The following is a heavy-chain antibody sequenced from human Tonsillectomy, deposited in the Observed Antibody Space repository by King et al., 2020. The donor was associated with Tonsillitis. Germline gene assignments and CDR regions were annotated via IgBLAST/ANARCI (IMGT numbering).Heavy chain of an antibody. CDR1: GFTFSNYG. V-gene: IGHV3-30*03. D-gene: IGHD5-18*01. CDR3: ARAPKELWFH. J-gene: IGHJ4*02. Sequence: VQLVESGGGVVQPGRSLRLSCAASGFTFSNYGMHWVRQAPGKGREGVAVISFDGGDKYYAESGKGRLTISRDNSKNTPYLQMNSLRAEDTAVYYCARAPKELWFHWGQGTLVTVSS. CDR2: ISFDGGDK.